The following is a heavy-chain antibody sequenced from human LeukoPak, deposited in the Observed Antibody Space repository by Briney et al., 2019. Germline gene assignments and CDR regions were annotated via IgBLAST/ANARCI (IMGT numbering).Heavy chain of an antibody. CDR2: ISSSSSKI. Sequence: GGSLRLSCAASGFTFSSYSMNWVSQAPGKGLEWVSYISSSSSKIYYADSVKGRFTISRDNAKNSLYLQMNSLRAEDTAVYYCARLLLRYFDWLPFDYWGQGTLVTVSS. J-gene: IGHJ4*02. CDR1: GFTFSSYS. CDR3: ARLLLRYFDWLPFDY. V-gene: IGHV3-48*01. D-gene: IGHD3-9*01.